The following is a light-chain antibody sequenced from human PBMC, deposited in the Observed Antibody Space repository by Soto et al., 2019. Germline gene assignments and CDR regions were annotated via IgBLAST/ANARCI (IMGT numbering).Light chain of an antibody. J-gene: IGKJ1*01. CDR2: GAS. Sequence: DIQMTQSPSSLSASVGDRVIIPCRSSQDIGSFLNWYQQKSGKAPKLLIYGASNLHSGVPSRFSGSRSGTDLNLTISNRQPEDFATYLCQQKYSRLCSFGPGTNVEIK. V-gene: IGKV1-39*01. CDR3: QQKYSRLCS. CDR1: QDIGSF.